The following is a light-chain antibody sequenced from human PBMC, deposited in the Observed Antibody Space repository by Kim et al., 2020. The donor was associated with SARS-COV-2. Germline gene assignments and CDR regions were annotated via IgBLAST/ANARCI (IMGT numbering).Light chain of an antibody. CDR1: SSNIGAGYD. CDR3: QSYDSSLSGSYV. V-gene: IGLV1-40*01. CDR2: GNS. Sequence: VTISCTGRSSNIGAGYDVHWYRQLPGTAPKLLIYGNSNRPSGVPDRCSGSKSGTSASLAITGLQAEDEADYYCQSYDSSLSGSYVFGTGTKVTVL. J-gene: IGLJ1*01.